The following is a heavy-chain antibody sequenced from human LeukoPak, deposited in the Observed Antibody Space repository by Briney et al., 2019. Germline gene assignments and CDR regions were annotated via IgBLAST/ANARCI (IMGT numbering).Heavy chain of an antibody. CDR2: IFHSGST. V-gene: IGHV4-4*02. D-gene: IGHD3-9*01. J-gene: IGHJ4*02. Sequence: SETLSLTCTVSGGSISNYYWSWVRQSPGKGLEWIGEIFHSGSTNYNPSLKSRVIISLDKSENKFSLNLTSITAADTARYYCARVRLNGYVKEFYFDSWGQGTRVTVSS. CDR1: GGSISNYY. CDR3: ARVRLNGYVKEFYFDS.